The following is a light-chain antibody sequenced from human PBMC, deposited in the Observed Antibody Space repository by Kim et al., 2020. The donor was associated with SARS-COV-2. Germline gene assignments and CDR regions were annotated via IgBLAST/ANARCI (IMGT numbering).Light chain of an antibody. CDR1: YN. CDR3: NSRDSSGNHLV. V-gene: IGLV3-19*01. J-gene: IGLJ3*02. Sequence: YNARWYQQKPRQAPVVVIYGRNDRPSVIPDRFSGSNSGNTASLTITGAQAEDEADYYCNSRDSSGNHLVFGGGTQLTVL. CDR2: GRN.